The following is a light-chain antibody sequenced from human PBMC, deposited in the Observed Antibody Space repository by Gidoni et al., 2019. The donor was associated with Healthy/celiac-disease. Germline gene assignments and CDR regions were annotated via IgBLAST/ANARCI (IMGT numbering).Light chain of an antibody. Sequence: SVMTQTPLSLSVTPGQPASISCKCSQSLLHIDGKTYLYLYLQKPGQSPQLLLYEVSSRYSGVPDRFSGSGSGTDFTLKISSLEPEDVGVYYCLQGNHLPLTFGEGTKVEIK. CDR1: QSLLHIDGKTY. J-gene: IGKJ4*01. V-gene: IGKV2-29*02. CDR2: EVS. CDR3: LQGNHLPLT.